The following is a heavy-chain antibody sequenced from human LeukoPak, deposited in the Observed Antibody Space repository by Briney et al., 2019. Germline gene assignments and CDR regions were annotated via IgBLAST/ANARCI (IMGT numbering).Heavy chain of an antibody. CDR3: ARDLLDGDYAYGAFDI. V-gene: IGHV4-59*01. D-gene: IGHD4-17*01. CDR1: GGSISSYY. Sequence: SETLSLTCTVSGGSISSYYWSWLRQPPGKRLEGSGYIYYSGSTNYNPSLKSRVTISVDSSKKQFSLKLSSVTAADTAVYYIARDLLDGDYAYGAFDIWGQGTMFTVSS. CDR2: IYYSGST. J-gene: IGHJ3*02.